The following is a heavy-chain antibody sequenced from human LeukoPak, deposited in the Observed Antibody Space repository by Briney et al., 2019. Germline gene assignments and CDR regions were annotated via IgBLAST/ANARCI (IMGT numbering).Heavy chain of an antibody. J-gene: IGHJ4*02. V-gene: IGHV4-39*07. CDR2: IYYSGNT. CDR3: ARVQFRWSGGYCTNGVCYPSPYFDY. D-gene: IGHD2-8*01. Sequence: GSLRLSCAASGFTFSSNAMSWVRQAPGKGLEWIGSIYYSGNTYYNPSLKSRVTISVDTSKNQFSLKLSSVTAADTAVYYCARVQFRWSGGYCTNGVCYPSPYFDYWGQGTLVTVSS. CDR1: GFTFSSNAM.